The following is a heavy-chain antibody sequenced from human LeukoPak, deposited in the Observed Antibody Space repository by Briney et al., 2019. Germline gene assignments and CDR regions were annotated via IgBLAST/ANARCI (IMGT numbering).Heavy chain of an antibody. D-gene: IGHD2/OR15-2a*01. CDR3: ARHRVSGVIARPFDP. CDR2: IYPDDSDT. J-gene: IGHJ5*02. CDR1: GYSFSNYW. V-gene: IGHV5-51*01. Sequence: GESLEISCKGSGYSFSNYWIGWVRQMPGKGLEWMGVIYPDDSDTRYSPSFQGQVTISADKSISTAYLQWSSLKASDSAVYYCARHRVSGVIARPFDPWGQGTLVTVSS.